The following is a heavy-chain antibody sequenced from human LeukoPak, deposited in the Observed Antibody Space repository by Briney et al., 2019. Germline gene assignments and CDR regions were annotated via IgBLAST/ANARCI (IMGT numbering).Heavy chain of an antibody. J-gene: IGHJ6*03. Sequence: ASVKVSCKASGYTFTSYGISWVRQAAGQGLEWMGWISAYNGNTNYAQKLQGRVTMTKDTSTSTAYMELRSLRSDDTAVYYCARTAYSSSWYPTDYYYYYYMDVWGKGTTVTVSS. D-gene: IGHD6-13*01. CDR1: GYTFTSYG. V-gene: IGHV1-18*01. CDR2: ISAYNGNT. CDR3: ARTAYSSSWYPTDYYYYYYMDV.